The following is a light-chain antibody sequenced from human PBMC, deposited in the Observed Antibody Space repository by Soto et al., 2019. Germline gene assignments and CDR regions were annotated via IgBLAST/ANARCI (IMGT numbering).Light chain of an antibody. V-gene: IGKV3-20*01. CDR1: QSVSSNY. J-gene: IGKJ1*01. Sequence: EIVLTQSPGTLSLSPGERATLSCRASQSVSSNYLAWYQQKPGQAPRLLIYGASSRATGIPDRFSGSGSGTDFTLSISRLEPEDFAVYYCQQYGRSPCTFGQGTKVELK. CDR2: GAS. CDR3: QQYGRSPCT.